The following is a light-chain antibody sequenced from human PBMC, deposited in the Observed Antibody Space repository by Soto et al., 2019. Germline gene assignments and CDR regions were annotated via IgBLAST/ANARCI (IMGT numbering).Light chain of an antibody. V-gene: IGKV1-39*01. Sequence: DIQMTQSPSSLSASVGDRVTITCRASQTINNYLNWYQQKPGKAPKLLIYAASSLQSGVPSRFSGSGSGTDFTLTISSLQAEDSATYFCQESITAPITFGGGTKVEVK. CDR2: AAS. CDR3: QESITAPIT. J-gene: IGKJ4*01. CDR1: QTINNY.